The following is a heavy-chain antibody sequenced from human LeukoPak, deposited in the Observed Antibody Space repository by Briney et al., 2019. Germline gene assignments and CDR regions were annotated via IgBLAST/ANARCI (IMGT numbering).Heavy chain of an antibody. V-gene: IGHV3-74*01. CDR2: INADGSST. J-gene: IGHJ4*02. CDR1: GFTFSSFW. CDR3: AREYYASGDY. D-gene: IGHD3-10*01. Sequence: PGGSLRLSCAASGFTFSSFWMPWVRQAPGKGLQWVSRINADGSSTGHADSVKGRLTISRDNAKNTLYLQINSLRAEDTAVYYCAREYYASGDYWGQGTLVTVSS.